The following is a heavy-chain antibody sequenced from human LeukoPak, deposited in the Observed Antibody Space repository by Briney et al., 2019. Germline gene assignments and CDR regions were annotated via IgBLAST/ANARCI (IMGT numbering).Heavy chain of an antibody. J-gene: IGHJ4*02. CDR3: ARGEYDFWSAFDY. CDR1: GGSISSYY. D-gene: IGHD3-3*01. CDR2: IYHSGST. V-gene: IGHV4-59*12. Sequence: SETLSLTCTVSGGSISSYYWSWIRQPPGKGLEWIGEIYHSGSTNYNPSLKSRVTISVDKSKNQFSLKLSSVTAADTAVYYCARGEYDFWSAFDYWGQGTLVTVSS.